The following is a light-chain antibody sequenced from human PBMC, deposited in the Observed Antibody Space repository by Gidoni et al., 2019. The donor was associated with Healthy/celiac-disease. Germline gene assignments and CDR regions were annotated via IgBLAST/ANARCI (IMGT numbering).Light chain of an antibody. CDR1: QSVLYRSNNKNY. J-gene: IGKJ1*01. CDR3: QQYYSTPRT. Sequence: DIVMTQSPDSLAVSLGERATINCKSTQSVLYRSNNKNYLAWYQQTPGQPPKLVIYWASTRESVVPDRVRGSGSGTDFTLTISSLQAEDVAVYYCQQYYSTPRTFXXXTKVEIK. CDR2: WAS. V-gene: IGKV4-1*01.